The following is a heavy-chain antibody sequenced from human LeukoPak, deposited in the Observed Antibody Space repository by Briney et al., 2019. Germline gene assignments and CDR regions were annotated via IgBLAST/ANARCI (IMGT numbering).Heavy chain of an antibody. CDR3: AKELHGSGNYAFDY. J-gene: IGHJ4*02. Sequence: GGSLRLSCAASGFTFSSCALSWVRQAPGKGLEWVSTVSVNGGTTYYADSVKGRFTISRDNSKNTLYLQMNSLRAEETAVYFCAKELHGSGNYAFDYWGQGTLVTVSS. D-gene: IGHD3-10*01. CDR1: GFTFSSCA. CDR2: VSVNGGTT. V-gene: IGHV3-23*01.